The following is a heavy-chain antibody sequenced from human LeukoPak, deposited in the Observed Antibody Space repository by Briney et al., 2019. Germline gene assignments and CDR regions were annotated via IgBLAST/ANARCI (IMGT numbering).Heavy chain of an antibody. CDR3: AISIQAAAIPAFEY. CDR2: INPDRGGT. D-gene: IGHD6-25*01. Sequence: GASVKVSCKAPGNTFAGHNIHWMRQAPGQGLELMGWINPDRGGTDYARQFQGRVTMTSDTSIRAAYMELSSLVSEDSAVYFCAISIQAAAIPAFEYWGQGTLVTVSS. J-gene: IGHJ4*02. CDR1: GNTFAGHN. V-gene: IGHV1-2*02.